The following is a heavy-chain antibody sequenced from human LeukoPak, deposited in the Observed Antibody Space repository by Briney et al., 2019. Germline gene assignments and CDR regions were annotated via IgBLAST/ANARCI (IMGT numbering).Heavy chain of an antibody. CDR1: GFILGDYS. Sequence: PGGSLRLSCTASGFILGDYSMSWVRQAPGKGLEWVAFFRDKAYGGTQQYAASVKGRFFISRDDSNNIAYLQMNNLKTEDTGVYYCARVGWESAWGKFFYWGQGTLVTVSS. J-gene: IGHJ4*02. CDR2: FRDKAYGGTQ. CDR3: ARVGWESAWGKFFY. V-gene: IGHV3-49*04. D-gene: IGHD3-16*01.